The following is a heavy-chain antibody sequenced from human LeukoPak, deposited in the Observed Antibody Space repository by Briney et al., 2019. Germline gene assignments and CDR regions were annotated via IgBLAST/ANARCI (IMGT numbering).Heavy chain of an antibody. CDR1: GYSFTSYW. CDR2: IHPGDSDT. D-gene: IGHD3-22*01. V-gene: IGHV5-51*01. CDR3: ARRRYYYDSSGSSYFNWFDP. Sequence: GESLKISCKGSGYSFTSYWIGWVRQMPGKGLEWMGIIHPGDSDTRYSPSFQGQVTISADKSISTAYLQWSSLKASDTAMYYCARRRYYYDSSGSSYFNWFDPWGQGTLVTVSS. J-gene: IGHJ5*02.